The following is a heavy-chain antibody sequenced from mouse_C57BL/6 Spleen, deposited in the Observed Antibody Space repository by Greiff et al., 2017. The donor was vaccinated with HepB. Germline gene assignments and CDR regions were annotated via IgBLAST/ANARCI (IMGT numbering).Heavy chain of an antibody. J-gene: IGHJ4*01. CDR1: GFTFSDYG. CDR2: ISSGSSTI. Sequence: DVMLVESGVGLVKPGGSLKLSCAASGFTFSDYGMHWVRQAPEKGLEWVAYISSGSSTIYYADTVKGRFTISRDKAKNTLFLQMTSLRSEDTAMYYCASLYDGRPLLYAMDYWGQGTSVTVSS. CDR3: ASLYDGRPLLYAMDY. V-gene: IGHV5-17*01. D-gene: IGHD2-3*01.